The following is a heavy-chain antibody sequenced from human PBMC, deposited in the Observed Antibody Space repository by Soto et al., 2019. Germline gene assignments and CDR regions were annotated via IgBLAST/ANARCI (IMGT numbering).Heavy chain of an antibody. J-gene: IGHJ6*02. D-gene: IGHD7-27*01. CDR2: ISTYNGNT. CDR3: ARGLGTNGLDV. Sequence: QVQLLQSGAEVKKPGASVKVSCKASGYRFTTYGITWVRLAPGQGLEWLGGISTYNGNTDYAQNLQDRVTMTTDTSTSTAYMEVTSLTSDDTAVYYCARGLGTNGLDVWGQGTTVTVS. CDR1: GYRFTTYG. V-gene: IGHV1-18*04.